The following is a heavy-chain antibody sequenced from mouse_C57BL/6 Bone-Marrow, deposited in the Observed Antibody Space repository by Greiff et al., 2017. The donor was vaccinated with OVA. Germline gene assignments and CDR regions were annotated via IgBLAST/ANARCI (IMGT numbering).Heavy chain of an antibody. J-gene: IGHJ2*01. D-gene: IGHD1-1*01. CDR1: GFTFSDAW. Sequence: EVMLVESGGGLVQPGGSMKLSCAASGFTFSDAWMDWVRQSPEKGLEWVAEIRNKANNHATYYAESVKGRFTISRDDSKSSVYLQMNSLRAEDTGIYYCTATVVGDYFDYWGQGTTLTVSS. CDR2: IRNKANNHAT. V-gene: IGHV6-6*01. CDR3: TATVVGDYFDY.